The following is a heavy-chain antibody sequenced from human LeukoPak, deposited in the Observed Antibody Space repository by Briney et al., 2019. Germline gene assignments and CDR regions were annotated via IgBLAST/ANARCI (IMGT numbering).Heavy chain of an antibody. J-gene: IGHJ4*02. CDR1: GYTFTSYY. CDR2: INPSGGST. CDR3: ARDLKGRYDFWSGYPDY. V-gene: IGHV1-46*01. Sequence: ASVKVSYKASGYTFTSYYMHWVRQAPGQGLEWMGIINPSGGSTSYAQKFQGRVTMTRDTSTSTVYMELSSLRSEDTAVYYCARDLKGRYDFWSGYPDYWGQGTLVTVSS. D-gene: IGHD3-3*01.